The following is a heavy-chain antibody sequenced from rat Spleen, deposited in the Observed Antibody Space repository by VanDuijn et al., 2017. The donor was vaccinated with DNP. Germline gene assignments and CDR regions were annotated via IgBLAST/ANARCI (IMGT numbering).Heavy chain of an antibody. Sequence: EVQLQESGPGLVKPSQSLSLTCSVTGFSITSHYWGWIRKLPGNKMEYIGHISYSGSSGYNPSLKSRISITRDTSKNQFFLQLSSVTTEDTATYYCARWNIGTSTLDYWGQGVMVTVSS. V-gene: IGHV3-1*01. J-gene: IGHJ2*01. CDR1: GFSITSHY. CDR3: ARWNIGTSTLDY. CDR2: ISYSGSS. D-gene: IGHD1-5*01.